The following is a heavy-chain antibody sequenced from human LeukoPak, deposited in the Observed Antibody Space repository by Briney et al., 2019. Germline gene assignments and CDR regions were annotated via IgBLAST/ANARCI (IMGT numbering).Heavy chain of an antibody. Sequence: GGSLRLSCAASGFTFSSYAMHWVRQAPGKGLEWVAVISYDGSNKYYADSVKGRFTISRDNSKNTLYLQMNSLRAEDTAVYYCAKGELDRIAAAGPDAFDIWGQGTMVTVSS. D-gene: IGHD6-13*01. CDR1: GFTFSSYA. V-gene: IGHV3-30-3*01. CDR3: AKGELDRIAAAGPDAFDI. J-gene: IGHJ3*02. CDR2: ISYDGSNK.